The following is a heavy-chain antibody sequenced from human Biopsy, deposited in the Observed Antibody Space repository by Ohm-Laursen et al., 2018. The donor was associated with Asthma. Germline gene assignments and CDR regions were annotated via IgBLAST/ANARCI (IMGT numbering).Heavy chain of an antibody. CDR2: ISVYNGNT. Sequence: EASVKVSCKPSGYTFNSAGITWVRQAPGQGLEWMGWISVYNGNTKVAQKLQDRVTMITDTFTSTAYMELRSLRSDDTAVYFCARAVDYSHYYGIDVWGQGTTVTVS. CDR3: ARAVDYSHYYGIDV. CDR1: GYTFNSAG. V-gene: IGHV1-18*01. D-gene: IGHD3-10*01. J-gene: IGHJ6*02.